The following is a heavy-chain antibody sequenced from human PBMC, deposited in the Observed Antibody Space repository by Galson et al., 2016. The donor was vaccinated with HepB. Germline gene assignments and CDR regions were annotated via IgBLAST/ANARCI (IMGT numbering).Heavy chain of an antibody. CDR1: GYKFTSYW. V-gene: IGHV5-51*01. CDR2: IYPGDSDT. J-gene: IGHJ3*01. Sequence: QSGAEVKQPGESLKISCKASGYKFTSYWIGWVRQMPGKGLEWMGIIYPGDSDTKYSPAFQGQVTISADTSTNTAYLQWSSLKASDTANYFWASYTLVYYYGSGVLQAFDLWGQGTMVTVSS. CDR3: ASYTLVYYYGSGVLQAFDL. D-gene: IGHD3-10*01.